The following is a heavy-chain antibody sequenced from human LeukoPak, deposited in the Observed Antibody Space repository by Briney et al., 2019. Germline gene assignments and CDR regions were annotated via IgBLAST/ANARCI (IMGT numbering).Heavy chain of an antibody. Sequence: PGRSPRLSCAASGFTFSSYGMHWVRQAPGKGLEWVAVISYDGSNKYYADSVKGRFTISRDNSKNTLYLQMNSLRAEDTAVYYCAKPVAGYFDYWGQGTLVTVSS. CDR2: ISYDGSNK. D-gene: IGHD6-19*01. CDR3: AKPVAGYFDY. CDR1: GFTFSSYG. J-gene: IGHJ4*02. V-gene: IGHV3-30*18.